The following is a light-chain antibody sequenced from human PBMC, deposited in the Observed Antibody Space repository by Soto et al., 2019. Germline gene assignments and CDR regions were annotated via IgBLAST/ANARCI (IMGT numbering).Light chain of an antibody. Sequence: DIQMTQSPSTLSASKGDRVTITCRTSQSVDSWLAWYQQKPGKAPKLLIYKASSLQTGVPSRFSGSGSGTEFTLTISSLQPDDFATYYCQHYNDYSRMFGQGTKVEIK. CDR2: KAS. V-gene: IGKV1-5*03. CDR1: QSVDSW. J-gene: IGKJ1*01. CDR3: QHYNDYSRM.